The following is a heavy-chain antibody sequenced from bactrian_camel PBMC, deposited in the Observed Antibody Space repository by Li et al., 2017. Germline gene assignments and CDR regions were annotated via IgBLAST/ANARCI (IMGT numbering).Heavy chain of an antibody. Sequence: VQLVESGGGLVQPGGSLRLSCSASEFTFSSYAMGWVRQAPGKGLEHVSSIAPSGTSTLYVPSVKGRFTISRDNAKNTLYLQLNSLKTEDTAMYYCAKSGDTRHPGPGTQVTVS. J-gene: IGHJ4*01. V-gene: IGHV3S1*01. CDR1: EFTFSSYA. D-gene: IGHD7*01. CDR2: IAPSGTST.